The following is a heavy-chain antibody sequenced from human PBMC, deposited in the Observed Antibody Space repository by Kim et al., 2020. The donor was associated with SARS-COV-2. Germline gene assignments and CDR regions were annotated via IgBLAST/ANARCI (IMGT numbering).Heavy chain of an antibody. J-gene: IGHJ6*02. Sequence: GGSLRLSCAASGFTFSSYGMHWVRQAPGKGLEWVAVIWYDGSNKYYADSVKGRFTISRDNSKNTLYLQMNSLRAEDTAVYYCAKTSSGWYSYYGMDVWGQGTTVTVSS. CDR3: AKTSSGWYSYYGMDV. D-gene: IGHD6-19*01. CDR2: IWYDGSNK. V-gene: IGHV3-33*06. CDR1: GFTFSSYG.